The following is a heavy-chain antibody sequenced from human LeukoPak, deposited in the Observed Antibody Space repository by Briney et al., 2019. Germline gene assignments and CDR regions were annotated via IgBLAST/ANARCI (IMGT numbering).Heavy chain of an antibody. Sequence: GASVKVSCKASGGTFSSYAISWVRQAPGQGLEWMGGIIPIFGTANYAQKFQDRVTITADESTSTAYMELSSLRSEDTAVYYCARAFYDSSGYYYGGGDYWGQGTLVTVSS. D-gene: IGHD3-22*01. CDR2: IIPIFGTA. CDR1: GGTFSSYA. V-gene: IGHV1-69*13. J-gene: IGHJ4*02. CDR3: ARAFYDSSGYYYGGGDY.